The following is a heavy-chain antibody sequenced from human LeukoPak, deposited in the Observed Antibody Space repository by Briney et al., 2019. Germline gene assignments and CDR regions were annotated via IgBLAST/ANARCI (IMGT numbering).Heavy chain of an antibody. J-gene: IGHJ4*02. CDR3: ARDFLRDYGDPFDS. V-gene: IGHV1-69*05. CDR2: IIPIFGTA. Sequence: GASVKVSCKASGGTFSSYAISWVRQAPGQGLEWMGGIIPIFGTANYAQKFQGRVTITTDESTSTAYMELSSLRSEDTAVYYCARDFLRDYGDPFDSWGQGTLVTVSS. D-gene: IGHD4-17*01. CDR1: GGTFSSYA.